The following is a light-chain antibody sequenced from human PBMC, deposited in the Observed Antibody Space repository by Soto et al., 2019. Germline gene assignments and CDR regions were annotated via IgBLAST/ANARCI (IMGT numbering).Light chain of an antibody. CDR3: QQYGSSGIT. V-gene: IGKV3-20*01. CDR1: QSVVSTY. Sequence: IVLTQSTGTRSSSPGERATLSGRASQSVVSTYLAWYQQKPGQAPRLLIYGASYRATGIPDRFSDSGSGTDFTLTISRLDPEDFAVYYCQQYGSSGITFGQGTRLEIK. J-gene: IGKJ5*01. CDR2: GAS.